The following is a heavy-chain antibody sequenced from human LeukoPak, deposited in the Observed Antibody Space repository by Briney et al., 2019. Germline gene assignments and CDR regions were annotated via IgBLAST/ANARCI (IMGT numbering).Heavy chain of an antibody. CDR1: GGSFSGYY. J-gene: IGHJ4*02. CDR2: INHSGST. V-gene: IGHV4-34*01. Sequence: PSETLSLTCAVYGGSFSGYYWSWIRQPPGKGLEWIGEINHSGSTNYNPSLKSRVTISVDTSKNQFSLKLSSVTAADTAVYYCARAGGSTVTNLYFDYGAREPWSPSPQ. CDR3: ARAGGSTVTNLYFDY. D-gene: IGHD4-17*01.